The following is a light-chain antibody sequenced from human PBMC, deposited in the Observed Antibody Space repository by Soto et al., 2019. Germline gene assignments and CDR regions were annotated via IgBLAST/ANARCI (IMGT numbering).Light chain of an antibody. Sequence: QSGLTQPPSASGTPGQRVIISCSGKTPNIGSNYVYWYRHLPGTAPQLLIYRNNQRPSGVPDRFSGSKSRTSASLAISGLRSEDEADYYCAAMDDYRSGPVFGGGTQLTVL. CDR1: TPNIGSNY. CDR2: RNN. V-gene: IGLV1-47*01. J-gene: IGLJ3*02. CDR3: AAMDDYRSGPV.